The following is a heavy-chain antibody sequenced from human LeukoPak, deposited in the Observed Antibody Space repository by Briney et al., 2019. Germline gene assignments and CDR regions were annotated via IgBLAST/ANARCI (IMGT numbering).Heavy chain of an antibody. V-gene: IGHV3-23*01. J-gene: IGHJ4*02. CDR2: ISGSGGST. Sequence: PGGSLRLSCAASGFTFSSYGMHWVRQAPGKGLEWVSAISGSGGSTYYADSVKGRFTISRDNSKNTLYLRMNSLRAEDTAVYYCAKDGVGYQLLPGYFDYWGQGTLVTVSS. D-gene: IGHD2-2*01. CDR3: AKDGVGYQLLPGYFDY. CDR1: GFTFSSYG.